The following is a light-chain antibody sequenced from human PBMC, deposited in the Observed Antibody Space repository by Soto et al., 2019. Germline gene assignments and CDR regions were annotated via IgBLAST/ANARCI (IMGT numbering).Light chain of an antibody. V-gene: IGKV3-11*01. Sequence: ETVLTQSPGTLSLSPGERATLSCRASQSVSSYLAWYQQKPGQAPRLLIYDASNRATGIPARFSGSGSGTDFTLTISSLEPEDFAVYYCQQRSNWPITFGQGTRLEI. CDR1: QSVSSY. CDR2: DAS. J-gene: IGKJ5*01. CDR3: QQRSNWPIT.